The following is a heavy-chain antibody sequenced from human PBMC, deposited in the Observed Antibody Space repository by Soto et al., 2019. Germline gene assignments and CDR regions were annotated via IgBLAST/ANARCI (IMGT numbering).Heavy chain of an antibody. V-gene: IGHV3-33*01. CDR2: IWYDGSNK. J-gene: IGHJ3*02. CDR1: GFTFSSYG. Sequence: QVQLVESGGGVVQPGRSLRFSCAASGFTFSSYGMHWVRQAPGKGLEWVAVIWYDGSNKYYADSVKGRFTISRDNSKNTLYLQMNSLRAEDTAVYYCARDSTYYYDSSGYHAFDIWGQGTMVTVSS. CDR3: ARDSTYYYDSSGYHAFDI. D-gene: IGHD3-22*01.